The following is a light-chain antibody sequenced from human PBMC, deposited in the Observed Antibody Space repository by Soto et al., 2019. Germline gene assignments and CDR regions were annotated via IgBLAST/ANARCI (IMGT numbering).Light chain of an antibody. V-gene: IGKV3-20*01. CDR2: GAS. Sequence: EIVLTQSPGTLSFSPGEGATPSCRASQSVSSSYIAWYQQRPGQTPSLLIYGASTRATGIPDRFSGSGSGTEFTLTISSLQSEDFAVYFCQQYADWPKTFGQGTKVDI. CDR3: QQYADWPKT. CDR1: QSVSSSY. J-gene: IGKJ1*01.